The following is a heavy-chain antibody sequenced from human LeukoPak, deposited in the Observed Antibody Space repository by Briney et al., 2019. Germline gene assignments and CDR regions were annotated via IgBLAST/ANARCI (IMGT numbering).Heavy chain of an antibody. Sequence: GGSLRLSCAASGFTFSSYGMHWVRQAPGKGLEWVAVIWYDGSNKYYADSVKGRFTISRDNSKNTLYLQMNSLRAEDTAVYYCAKEDGDDFWSGYYPSFDYWGQGTLVTVSS. J-gene: IGHJ4*02. CDR1: GFTFSSYG. D-gene: IGHD3-3*01. V-gene: IGHV3-33*06. CDR2: IWYDGSNK. CDR3: AKEDGDDFWSGYYPSFDY.